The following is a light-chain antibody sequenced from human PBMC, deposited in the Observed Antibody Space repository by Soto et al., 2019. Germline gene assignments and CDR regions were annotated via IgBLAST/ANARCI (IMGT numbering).Light chain of an antibody. Sequence: EIVLTQSPGTLSLSPGERATLSCRASQSVSSNYLAWYQQKPGQALRLLIYGASSRATGIPDRISGSGSGTDFTLTISSLEPEDFAVYYCHHYDSSPWTFGQGTKVAIK. CDR3: HHYDSSPWT. V-gene: IGKV3-20*01. CDR2: GAS. J-gene: IGKJ1*01. CDR1: QSVSSNY.